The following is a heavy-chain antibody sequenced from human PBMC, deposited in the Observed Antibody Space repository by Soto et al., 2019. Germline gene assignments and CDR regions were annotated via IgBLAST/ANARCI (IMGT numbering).Heavy chain of an antibody. J-gene: IGHJ4*02. CDR1: GGTFSSYA. V-gene: IGHV1-69*13. CDR2: IIPIFGTA. D-gene: IGHD6-13*01. CDR3: ARDPPQGSSWYFDY. Sequence: SVKVSCKASGGTFSSYAISWVRQAPGQGLEWMGGIIPIFGTANYAQKFQGRVTITADESTSTAYMELSSLRSEDTAVYYCARDPPQGSSWYFDYWGQGTLVTVSS.